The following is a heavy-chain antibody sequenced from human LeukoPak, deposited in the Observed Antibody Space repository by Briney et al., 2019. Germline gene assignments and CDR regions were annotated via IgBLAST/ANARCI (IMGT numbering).Heavy chain of an antibody. J-gene: IGHJ4*02. CDR2: IYTGVTA. CDR1: GFTLSNNY. CDR3: ARVASRAFDY. Sequence: GGSLRLSCAASGFTLSNNYMTWVRQAPGKGLEWVSIIYTGVTAYYADSVRGRFTISRDNSKNTLYLQMSSLRAEDTALYYCARVASRAFDYWGQGALVTVSS. V-gene: IGHV3-66*01.